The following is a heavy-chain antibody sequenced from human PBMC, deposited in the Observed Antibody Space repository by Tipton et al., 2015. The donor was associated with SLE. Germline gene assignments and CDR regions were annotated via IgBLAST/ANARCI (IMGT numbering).Heavy chain of an antibody. CDR1: GGSISRYY. J-gene: IGHJ4*02. Sequence: TLSLTCTVSGGSISRYYWSWIRQPPGQRLEWIGYIDDSGTTNFNPFLKSRVIMSEDTSKNQFSLRLSSVTAADTAVYYCARDRLGGPFDYWGQGTLVTVSA. CDR2: IDDSGTT. D-gene: IGHD1-26*01. CDR3: ARDRLGGPFDY. V-gene: IGHV4-59*01.